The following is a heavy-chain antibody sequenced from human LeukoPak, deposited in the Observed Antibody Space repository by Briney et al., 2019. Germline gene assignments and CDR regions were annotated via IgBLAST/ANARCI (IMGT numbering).Heavy chain of an antibody. V-gene: IGHV3-64D*09. D-gene: IGHD1-26*01. J-gene: IGHJ4*02. Sequence: PGGSLRLSCSASGFTFSRYAMHWVRQAPGKGLEYVSGINDNGGRTHYGDSVKGRFSISRDNSKNTLHLQMNTLRAEDTALYYCVKDVGGSYAFDYWGQGILVTVAS. CDR2: INDNGGRT. CDR3: VKDVGGSYAFDY. CDR1: GFTFSRYA.